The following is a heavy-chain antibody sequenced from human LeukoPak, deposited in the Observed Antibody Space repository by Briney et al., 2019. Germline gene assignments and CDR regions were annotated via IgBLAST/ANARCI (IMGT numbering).Heavy chain of an antibody. J-gene: IGHJ5*02. CDR2: IYYSGST. CDR1: GGSISSGDYY. CDR3: ASGRGYSSSSRRFDP. V-gene: IGHV4-30-4*08. Sequence: SQTLSLTCTVSGGSISSGDYYWSWIRQPPGKGLEWNGYIYYSGSTYYNPSLKSRVTISVDTSKNQFSLKLSSVTAADTAVYYCASGRGYSSSSRRFDPWGQGTLVTVSS. D-gene: IGHD6-6*01.